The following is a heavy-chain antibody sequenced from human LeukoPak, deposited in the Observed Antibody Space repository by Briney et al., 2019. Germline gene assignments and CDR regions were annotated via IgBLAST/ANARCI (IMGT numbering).Heavy chain of an antibody. CDR3: AKYNSSGWPPSGSDY. V-gene: IGHV3-43D*03. J-gene: IGHJ4*02. D-gene: IGHD6-19*01. CDR2: ISWDGGST. Sequence: GGSLRLSCAASGFTFDDYAMHWVRQAPGKGLEWVSLISWDGGSTYYADSVKGRFTISRDNSKNSLYLQMNSLRAEDTALYYCAKYNSSGWPPSGSDYWGQGTLVTVSS. CDR1: GFTFDDYA.